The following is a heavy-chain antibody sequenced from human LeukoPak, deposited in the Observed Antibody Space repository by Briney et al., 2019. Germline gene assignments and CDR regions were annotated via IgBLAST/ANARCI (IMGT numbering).Heavy chain of an antibody. CDR3: AKDRVDTSMASFDF. Sequence: GGSLRLSCAASGFTFSNYAMSWVRQAPGKGLEWVSVISGSGGSIYYADAVKGRFTISRDNSKNTLYLQMNNLRAGDTAVYYCAKDRVDTSMASFDFWGQGTLATVSS. CDR2: ISGSGGSI. J-gene: IGHJ4*02. D-gene: IGHD5-18*01. V-gene: IGHV3-23*01. CDR1: GFTFSNYA.